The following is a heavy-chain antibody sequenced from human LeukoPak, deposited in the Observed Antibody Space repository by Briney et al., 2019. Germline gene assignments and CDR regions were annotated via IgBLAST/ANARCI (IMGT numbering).Heavy chain of an antibody. CDR2: KRDGSEI. V-gene: IGHV3-7*04. J-gene: IGHJ4*02. CDR3: ARRIAAAAAPYYFDY. D-gene: IGHD6-13*01. Sequence: KRDGSEIYYVDSVKGRYTISRDNAKNSLFLQMNSLRAEDTSVYYCARRIAAAAAPYYFDYWGQVTLVTVSS.